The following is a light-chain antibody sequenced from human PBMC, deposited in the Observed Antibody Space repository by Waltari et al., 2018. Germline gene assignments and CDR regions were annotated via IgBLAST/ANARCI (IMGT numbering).Light chain of an antibody. J-gene: IGKJ4*01. Sequence: EIVLTQSPGTLSLSPGERATLSCRASQSVSTYYLAWYQHKPGQAPRLVIYGASTRAAGIPDRFSGSGSGTDFTLTISGLEPEDFAVYYCQQYGTSAPLTFGGGTKVEIK. V-gene: IGKV3-20*01. CDR1: QSVSTYY. CDR2: GAS. CDR3: QQYGTSAPLT.